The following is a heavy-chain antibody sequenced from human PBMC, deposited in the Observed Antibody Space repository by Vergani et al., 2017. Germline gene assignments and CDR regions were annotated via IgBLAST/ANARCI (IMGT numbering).Heavy chain of an antibody. CDR3: GGGDYPGRYFDC. CDR1: GFTFSTYA. CDR2: IRYDGSNK. J-gene: IGHJ4*02. V-gene: IGHV3-30*02. D-gene: IGHD4-17*01. Sequence: QVQLVESGGGVVQPGGSLRLSCAASGFTFSTYAMHWVRQAPGKGLGWVAFIRYDGSNKYYADSVKGRFTISRDNSKNTLYLQMNSLRAGDTAVYYCGGGDYPGRYFDCWGQGTLVTVSS.